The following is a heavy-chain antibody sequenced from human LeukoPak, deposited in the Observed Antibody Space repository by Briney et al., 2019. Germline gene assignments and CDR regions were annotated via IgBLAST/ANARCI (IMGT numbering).Heavy chain of an antibody. Sequence: SQTLSLTCAISGDSVSSNSAAWNWIRQSPSRGLEWLGRTYYRSRWYNDYAVSVKSRITINPDTSKNQFSLQLNSVTLEDTAVYYCVRSRAVAGSFDYWGQGTLVTVSS. J-gene: IGHJ4*02. CDR3: VRSRAVAGSFDY. V-gene: IGHV6-1*01. CDR2: TYYRSRWYN. CDR1: GDSVSSNSAA. D-gene: IGHD6-19*01.